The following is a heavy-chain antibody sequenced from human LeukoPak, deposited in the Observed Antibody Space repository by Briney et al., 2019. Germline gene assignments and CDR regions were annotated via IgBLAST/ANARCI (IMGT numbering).Heavy chain of an antibody. CDR3: ANLGHYYDSSGYKFDY. CDR2: ISYDGSNK. J-gene: IGHJ4*02. D-gene: IGHD3-22*01. CDR1: GFIFSSYA. Sequence: GGSLRLSCAASGFIFSSYAMHWVRRAPGKGLEWVALISYDGSNKYYADSVKGRFTISRDNSKNTLYLQMNSLRAEDTAVYYCANLGHYYDSSGYKFDYWGQGTLVTVSS. V-gene: IGHV3-30*04.